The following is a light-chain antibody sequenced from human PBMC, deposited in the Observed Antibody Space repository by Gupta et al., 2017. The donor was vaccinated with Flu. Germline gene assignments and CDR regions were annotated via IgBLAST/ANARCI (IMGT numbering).Light chain of an antibody. J-gene: IGKJ1*01. CDR2: WAS. CDR3: QQYYSTPPT. CDR1: QTLLYDSNNKNY. V-gene: IGKV4-1*01. Sequence: DIVMTQSPDSLAVSLGERATINCRSSQTLLYDSNNKNYLAWYQQKPGQPPKLLIYWASTRESGVPDRVSGSGSGTDSTLTISSLQAEDVAVYFCQQYYSTPPTFGQGTKVEIK.